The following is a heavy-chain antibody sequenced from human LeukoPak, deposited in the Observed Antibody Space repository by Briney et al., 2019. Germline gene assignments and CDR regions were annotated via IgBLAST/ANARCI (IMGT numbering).Heavy chain of an antibody. CDR1: GFTFDDYA. Sequence: PGGSLRLSCAASGFTFDDYAMHWVRQAPGKGLEWVSLFSWDGGSTYYADSVKGRFTISRDNSKNSLYLQMNSLRAEDTALYYCAKDMSFGVVIGFDMDVWGKGTTVTVSS. CDR2: FSWDGGST. V-gene: IGHV3-43D*03. D-gene: IGHD3-3*01. J-gene: IGHJ6*03. CDR3: AKDMSFGVVIGFDMDV.